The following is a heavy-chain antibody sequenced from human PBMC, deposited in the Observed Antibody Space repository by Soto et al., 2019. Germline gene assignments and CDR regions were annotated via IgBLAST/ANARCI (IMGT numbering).Heavy chain of an antibody. CDR3: ANGRATYGLLTHDY. V-gene: IGHV3-23*01. CDR2: ISDSGFNT. Sequence: PGGSLRLSCAASGFSFSNYAMSWVRQAPGKGLEWVSGISDSGFNTYYAGSVEGRFIISRDNSRNTLYLQMNSLTAEDTAVYYCANGRATYGLLTHDYWGQGTLVTVSS. CDR1: GFSFSNYA. D-gene: IGHD3-10*01. J-gene: IGHJ4*02.